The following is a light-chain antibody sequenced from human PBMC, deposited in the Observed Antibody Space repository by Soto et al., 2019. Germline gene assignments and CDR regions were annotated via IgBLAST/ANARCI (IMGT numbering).Light chain of an antibody. CDR1: QSVSSSS. CDR2: GAS. Sequence: EIVLTQSPGTLSLSPWERATLSCRASQSVSSSSLAWYQQKPGQAPRLLIYGASSRATAIPDRFSGSGSGTDFTLTISSLEPEDFAVYYCQQYGSSPLTFGGGTKVDIK. J-gene: IGKJ4*01. CDR3: QQYGSSPLT. V-gene: IGKV3-20*01.